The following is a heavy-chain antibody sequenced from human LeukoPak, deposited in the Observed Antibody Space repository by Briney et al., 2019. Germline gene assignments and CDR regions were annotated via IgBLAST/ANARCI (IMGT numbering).Heavy chain of an antibody. J-gene: IGHJ4*02. Sequence: SGGSLRLSCAASGFTFSSYSMNWVRQAPGKGLEWVSSISSSSSYIYYADPVKGRFTISRGNAKNSLYLQMNSLRAEDTAVYYCAKEQSSSGFFDYWGQGTLVTVSS. D-gene: IGHD6-6*01. V-gene: IGHV3-21*04. CDR1: GFTFSSYS. CDR2: ISSSSSYI. CDR3: AKEQSSSGFFDY.